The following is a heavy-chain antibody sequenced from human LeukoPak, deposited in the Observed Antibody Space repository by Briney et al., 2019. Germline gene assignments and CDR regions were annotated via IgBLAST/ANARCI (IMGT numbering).Heavy chain of an antibody. Sequence: GGSLRLSCAASGFTFSSYEMNWVRQAPGKGLEWVSYISSSGSTIYSADSVKGRFTISRDNAKNSLYLQVNSLRAEDTAVYYCARDNDSRDPPHFDYWGQGTLVTVSS. V-gene: IGHV3-48*03. D-gene: IGHD3-16*01. J-gene: IGHJ4*02. CDR1: GFTFSSYE. CDR2: ISSSGSTI. CDR3: ARDNDSRDPPHFDY.